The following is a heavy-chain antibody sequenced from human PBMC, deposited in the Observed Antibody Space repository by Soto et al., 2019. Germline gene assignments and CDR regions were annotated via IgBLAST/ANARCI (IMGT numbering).Heavy chain of an antibody. V-gene: IGHV3-72*01. J-gene: IGHJ6*02. Sequence: PGGSLRLSCVASGFSVSDHYMDWVRQAPGKGLEWFGRSRNRIKKYTTEYAASGKGIFTISRDESKNSLYLQMNSLRAEDTAVYYCASNVKTMIVGGMDVWGQGTTVTVSS. D-gene: IGHD3-22*01. CDR3: ASNVKTMIVGGMDV. CDR1: GFSVSDHY. CDR2: SRNRIKKYTT.